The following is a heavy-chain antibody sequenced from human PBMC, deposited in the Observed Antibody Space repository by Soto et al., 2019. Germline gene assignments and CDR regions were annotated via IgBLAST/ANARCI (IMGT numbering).Heavy chain of an antibody. V-gene: IGHV3-33*01. CDR2: IWYDGSNK. CDR1: GFTFSSYG. D-gene: IGHD3-9*01. Sequence: ESGGGVVQPGRSLRLSCAASGFTFSSYGMHWVRQAPGKGLEWVAVIWYDGSNKYYADSVKGRFTISRDNSKNTLYLQMNSLRAEDTAVYYCARITTYYDILTGWHPAGGYMDVWGKGTTVTVSS. J-gene: IGHJ6*03. CDR3: ARITTYYDILTGWHPAGGYMDV.